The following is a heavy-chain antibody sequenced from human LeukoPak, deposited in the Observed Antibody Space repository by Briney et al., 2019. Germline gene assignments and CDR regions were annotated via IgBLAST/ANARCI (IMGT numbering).Heavy chain of an antibody. CDR1: GFTFSDAW. D-gene: IGHD3-22*01. J-gene: IGHJ4*02. CDR2: IRTKSEGEPI. Sequence: PGGSLRLSCAASGFTFSDAWLSWVRQAPGKGLEWIGRIRTKSEGEPIDYPGPVKGRFTISRDHSKNTLYLQMNSLRTEDTAVYYCTADLSDSSAWSFDYWGQGTLVTVSS. CDR3: TADLSDSSAWSFDY. V-gene: IGHV3-15*01.